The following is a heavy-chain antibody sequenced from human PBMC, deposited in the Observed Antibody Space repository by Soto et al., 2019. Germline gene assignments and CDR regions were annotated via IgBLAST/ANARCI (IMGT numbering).Heavy chain of an antibody. CDR1: GFTFSSYS. Sequence: EVQLVESGGGLVQPGGSLRLSCAASGFTFSSYSMNWVRQAPGKGLEWVSYISSSSSTIYYADSVKGRFTIFRDNAKNSLYLQMNSLRAEDTAVYYCARGGGCSGGSCNLDYWGQGTLVTVSS. V-gene: IGHV3-48*01. CDR2: ISSSSSTI. D-gene: IGHD2-15*01. J-gene: IGHJ4*02. CDR3: ARGGGCSGGSCNLDY.